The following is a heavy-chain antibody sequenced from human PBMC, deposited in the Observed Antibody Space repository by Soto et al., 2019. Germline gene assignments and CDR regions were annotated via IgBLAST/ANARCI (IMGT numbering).Heavy chain of an antibody. J-gene: IGHJ5*02. V-gene: IGHV4-34*01. D-gene: IGHD6-19*01. CDR3: ARVVHSSGWYLNNWFDP. CDR1: GGSFSGYY. CDR2: INHSGST. Sequence: PSETLSLTCAVYGGSFSGYYWSWIRQPPGKGLEWIGEINHSGSTNYNPSLKSRVTISVDTSKNQFSLKLSSVTAADTAVYYCARVVHSSGWYLNNWFDPWGQGTLVTVSS.